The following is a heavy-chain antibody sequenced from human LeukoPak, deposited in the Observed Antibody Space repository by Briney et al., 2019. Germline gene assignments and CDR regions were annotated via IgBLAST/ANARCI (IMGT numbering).Heavy chain of an antibody. CDR2: IYYSGST. V-gene: IGHV4-39*07. D-gene: IGHD3/OR15-3a*01. J-gene: IGHJ3*02. CDR1: GGSISSSSYY. CDR3: ARVRPGLSRPFDM. Sequence: PSETLSLTCTVSGGSISSSSYYWGWIRQPPGKGLEWIGSIYYSGSTYYNPSLKSRVSVSVDTSKDQFFLKLTSVTAADTAVYYCARVRPGLSRPFDMWGPGTTVTVSS.